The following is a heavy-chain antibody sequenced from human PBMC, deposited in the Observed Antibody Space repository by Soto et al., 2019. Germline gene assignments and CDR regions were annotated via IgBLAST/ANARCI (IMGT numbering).Heavy chain of an antibody. Sequence: GGSLRLSCAASGFTFSSYGMHWVRQAPGKGLEWVAVISYDGSNKYYADSVKGRFTISRDNSKNTLYLQMNSLRAEDTAVYYCAKDSYGDSNRHYYGMDVWGQGTTVTVSS. CDR3: AKDSYGDSNRHYYGMDV. D-gene: IGHD4-17*01. J-gene: IGHJ6*02. CDR1: GFTFSSYG. CDR2: ISYDGSNK. V-gene: IGHV3-30*18.